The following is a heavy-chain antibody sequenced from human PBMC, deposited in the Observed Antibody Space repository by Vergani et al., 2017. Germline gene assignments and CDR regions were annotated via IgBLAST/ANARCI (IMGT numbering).Heavy chain of an antibody. CDR2: IYYSGST. Sequence: QVQLQQWGAGLLKPSETLSLTCAVYGGSFSGYYWSWIRQPPGKGLEWIGYIYYSGSTNYNPSLKSRVTISVDTSKNQFSLKLSSVTAADTAVYYCARGYSYGFGNQRVDYWGQGTLVTVSS. CDR3: ARGYSYGFGNQRVDY. D-gene: IGHD5-18*01. CDR1: GGSFSGYY. J-gene: IGHJ4*02. V-gene: IGHV4-34*11.